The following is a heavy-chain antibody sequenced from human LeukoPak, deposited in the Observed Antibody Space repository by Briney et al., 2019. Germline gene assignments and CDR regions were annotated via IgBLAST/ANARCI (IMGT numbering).Heavy chain of an antibody. D-gene: IGHD1-26*01. CDR3: ARDNVSYYYFDY. V-gene: IGHV3-30-3*01. CDR2: ISYDGSNK. Sequence: PGGSLRLSCAASGFTFSSYAMHWVRQAPGKGLEWVAVISYDGSNKYYADSVKGRFTISRDNSKNTLYLQMNSLRAEDTAVYYCARDNVSYYYFDYWGQGTLVTVSS. J-gene: IGHJ4*02. CDR1: GFTFSSYA.